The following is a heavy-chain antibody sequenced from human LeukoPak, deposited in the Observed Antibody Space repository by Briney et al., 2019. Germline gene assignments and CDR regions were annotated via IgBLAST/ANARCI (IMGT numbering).Heavy chain of an antibody. V-gene: IGHV1-18*01. CDR1: GYTFTSYG. CDR3: ARDLYCSSTSCPNFYYYYYMDV. D-gene: IGHD2-2*01. CDR2: ISAYNGNT. J-gene: IGHJ6*03. Sequence: GASVKVSCKASGYTFTSYGISWVRQAPGQGLKWMGWISAYNGNTNYAQKLQGRVTMTTDTSTSTAYMELRSLRSDDTAVYYCARDLYCSSTSCPNFYYYYYMDVWGKGTTVTVSS.